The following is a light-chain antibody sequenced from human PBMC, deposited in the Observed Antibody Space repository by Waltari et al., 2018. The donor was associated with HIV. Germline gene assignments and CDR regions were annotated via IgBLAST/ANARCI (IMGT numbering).Light chain of an antibody. V-gene: IGLV3-25*03. Sequence: SSELTQPPSVSVSPGPTVRITCSGDALPTQYTSWYQQTPGQPPVLVMYKDTQRSSGTPERFSGSSSGTTVTLTITAVRAEDEAYYYCQSGDNKLTSVFFGGGTRLTVL. CDR2: KDT. CDR1: ALPTQY. J-gene: IGLJ2*01. CDR3: QSGDNKLTSVF.